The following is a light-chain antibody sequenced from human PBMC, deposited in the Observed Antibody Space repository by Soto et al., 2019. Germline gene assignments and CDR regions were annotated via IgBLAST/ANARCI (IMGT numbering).Light chain of an antibody. CDR2: GAS. CDR1: QGISSY. V-gene: IGKV1-9*01. Sequence: DIQFTQSPSFLSASVGDRFTITVRDSQGISSYLAWFQQTPGRAPNLLIYGASTLQSGVPSRSIGSGAGTAFTRTISNLKPEDFATDACRQLNAYTLTFCQGTRLEI. CDR3: RQLNAYTLT. J-gene: IGKJ5*01.